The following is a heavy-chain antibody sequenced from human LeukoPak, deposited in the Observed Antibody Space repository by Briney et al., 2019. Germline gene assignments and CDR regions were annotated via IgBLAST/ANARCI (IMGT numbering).Heavy chain of an antibody. Sequence: GGSLRLSCAASGFTFSSYWMSWVRQAPGKGLEWVANIKQDGSEKYYVDSVKGRFTISRDNAKNSLYLQMNSLRAEDTAVYYCARDSDYHDYSGYYDAYFDCGGQGTLVTVSS. CDR3: ARDSDYHDYSGYYDAYFDC. J-gene: IGHJ4*01. V-gene: IGHV3-7*01. CDR1: GFTFSSYW. D-gene: IGHD3-22*01. CDR2: IKQDGSEK.